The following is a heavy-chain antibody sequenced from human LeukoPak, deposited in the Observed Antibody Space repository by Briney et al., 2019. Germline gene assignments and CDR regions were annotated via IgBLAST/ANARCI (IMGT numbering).Heavy chain of an antibody. J-gene: IGHJ4*02. CDR2: IYYSGST. V-gene: IGHV4-39*01. Sequence: SETLSLTCTVSGGSISSGTYYWGWIRQPPGKGLEWIGSIYYSGSTSYNPSLKSRVTISVDTSKNQFTLKLDSVTAADTAVYYCARNASDSGTSYFDYWGQGTLVTVSS. CDR3: ARNASDSGTSYFDY. CDR1: GGSISSGTYY. D-gene: IGHD1-26*01.